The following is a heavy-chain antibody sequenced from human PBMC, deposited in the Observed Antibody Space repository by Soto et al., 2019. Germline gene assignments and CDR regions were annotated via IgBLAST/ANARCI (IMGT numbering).Heavy chain of an antibody. CDR1: GFTVSSNY. CDR3: ARDDDYPDNGFDY. D-gene: IGHD4-17*01. Sequence: GGSLRLSCAASGFTVSSNYMSWVRQAPGKGLEWVSVIYSDGTTYYADSVKGRFTISRDNFENTLYLQMNGLRLEDTAMYYCARDDDYPDNGFDYWGQGTLVTVSS. J-gene: IGHJ4*02. CDR2: IYSDGTT. V-gene: IGHV3-53*01.